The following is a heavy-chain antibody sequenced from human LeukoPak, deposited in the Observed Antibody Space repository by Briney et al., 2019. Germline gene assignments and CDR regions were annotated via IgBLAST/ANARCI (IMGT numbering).Heavy chain of an antibody. V-gene: IGHV1-2*02. CDR3: ARSDYYYYYMDV. Sequence: ASVKVSCEASGYSFTGYYMHWVRQAPAQGLEWMGWINLNSGGTDYAQKFQGRVTMTRDTSISTAYMELRRLRSDDTAVYYCARSDYYYYYMDVWGKGTTVTVSS. CDR2: INLNSGGT. J-gene: IGHJ6*03. CDR1: GYSFTGYY.